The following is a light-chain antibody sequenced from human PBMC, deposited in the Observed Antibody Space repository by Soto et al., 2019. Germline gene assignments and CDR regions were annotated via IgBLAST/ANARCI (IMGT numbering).Light chain of an antibody. Sequence: QSVLTQPPSVSGAPGQRVTISCTGSSSNIGAGYDVHWYQQRPGTAPKLLIFGNINRPSGVPDRFSGSKSGTSASLAITGLQPEDEGDYYCISYTTSSTVVFGGGTKLTVL. CDR1: SSNIGAGYD. J-gene: IGLJ2*01. V-gene: IGLV1-40*01. CDR3: ISYTTSSTVV. CDR2: GNI.